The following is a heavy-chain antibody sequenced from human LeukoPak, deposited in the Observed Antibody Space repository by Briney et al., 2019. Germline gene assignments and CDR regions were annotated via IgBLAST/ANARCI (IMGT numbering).Heavy chain of an antibody. J-gene: IGHJ4*02. CDR1: GGSISTTSYY. D-gene: IGHD3-9*01. CDR3: ARMGFLTGYNGRALDY. CDR2: IFYSGST. V-gene: IGHV4-39*07. Sequence: PSETLSLTSTVSGGSISTTSYYWGWIRQPPGKGLEWIGSIFYSGSTYYNPSLKNRVTVSLDTSKNQFSLKLSSVTAADTAVYYCARMGFLTGYNGRALDYWGQGTLVTVSS.